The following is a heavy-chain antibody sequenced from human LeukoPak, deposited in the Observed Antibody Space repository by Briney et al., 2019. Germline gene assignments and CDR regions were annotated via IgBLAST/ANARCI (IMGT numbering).Heavy chain of an antibody. Sequence: GASVRVSCKASEYTFTGYYMHWVRQAPGQGLEWMGWISPNSGDTNYAQKFQGRVTMTRDTSISTAYMELSRLRSDDTAVYYCARVVTGAQDYYFDYWGQGTLVTVSS. CDR3: ARVVTGAQDYYFDY. CDR2: ISPNSGDT. D-gene: IGHD7-27*01. J-gene: IGHJ4*02. CDR1: EYTFTGYY. V-gene: IGHV1-2*02.